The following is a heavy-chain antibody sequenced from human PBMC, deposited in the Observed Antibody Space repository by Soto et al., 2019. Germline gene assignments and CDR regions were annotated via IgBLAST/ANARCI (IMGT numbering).Heavy chain of an antibody. CDR3: ARVSSGSYADY. CDR2: IFHGGST. CDR1: GGSIRSNNY. Sequence: QVQLQESGPGLVKPSGTLSLTCAVSGGSIRSNNYWSWVRQPPGKGLGWIGEIFHGGSTYYNPSLKTRVPLSVDKPKKQVSLNLSSVPAADTAVYYCARVSSGSYADYWGQGTLVTVSS. V-gene: IGHV4-4*02. J-gene: IGHJ4*02. D-gene: IGHD1-26*01.